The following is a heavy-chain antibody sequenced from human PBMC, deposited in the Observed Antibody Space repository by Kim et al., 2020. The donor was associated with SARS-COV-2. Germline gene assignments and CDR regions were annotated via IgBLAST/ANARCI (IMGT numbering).Heavy chain of an antibody. J-gene: IGHJ3*02. CDR1: GGTFSSYA. V-gene: IGHV1-69*13. D-gene: IGHD3-16*01. Sequence: SVKVSCKASGGTFSSYAISWVRQAPGQGLEWMGGIIPIFGTANYAQKFQGRVTITADESTSTAYMELSSLRSEDTAVYYCARDGGGGNLADAFDIWGQGTMVTVSS. CDR2: IIPIFGTA. CDR3: ARDGGGGNLADAFDI.